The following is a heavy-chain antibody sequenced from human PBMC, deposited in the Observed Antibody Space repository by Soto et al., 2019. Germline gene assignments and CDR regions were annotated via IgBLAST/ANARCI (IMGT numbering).Heavy chain of an antibody. Sequence: GGSLRLSCAASGFTFSSYGMHWVRQAPGKGLEWVAVISYDGSNKYYADSVKGRFTISRDNSKNTLYLQMNSLRAEDTAVYYCAKDLGRIFGVVTTEYYGMDVWGQGNTVTGSS. D-gene: IGHD3-3*01. CDR3: AKDLGRIFGVVTTEYYGMDV. V-gene: IGHV3-30*18. CDR1: GFTFSSYG. J-gene: IGHJ6*02. CDR2: ISYDGSNK.